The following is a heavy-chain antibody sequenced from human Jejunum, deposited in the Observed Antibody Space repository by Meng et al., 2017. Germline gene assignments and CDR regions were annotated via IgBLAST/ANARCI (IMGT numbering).Heavy chain of an antibody. Sequence: RLQLQEAGPGPVKSSETLSLTCTVSGVSISSSDYYWGWIRQPPGKGLEWIGSIYYSGRAFYYNPSLKSRVTISIDTSKNQFSLKLTSLTAADTAVYYCATQSTVVTPFDSWGQGTLVTVSS. V-gene: IGHV4-39*06. CDR1: GVSISSSDYY. J-gene: IGHJ4*02. D-gene: IGHD4-23*01. CDR2: IYYSGRAF. CDR3: ATQSTVVTPFDS.